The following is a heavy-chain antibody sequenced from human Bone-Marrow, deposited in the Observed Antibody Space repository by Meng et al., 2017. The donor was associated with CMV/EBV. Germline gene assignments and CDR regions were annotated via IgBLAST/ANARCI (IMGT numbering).Heavy chain of an antibody. D-gene: IGHD1-26*01. CDR2: INPSGGST. J-gene: IGHJ5*02. Sequence: ASVKVSCKASGYTFTSYYMHWVRQAPGQGLEWMGIINPSGGSTSYAQKFQGRVTMTRDTSTSTVYMELSSLRSEDTAVYYCARGSSGSYYLDWFDPWGQGTLVTVPS. CDR3: ARGSSGSYYLDWFDP. V-gene: IGHV1-46*01. CDR1: GYTFTSYY.